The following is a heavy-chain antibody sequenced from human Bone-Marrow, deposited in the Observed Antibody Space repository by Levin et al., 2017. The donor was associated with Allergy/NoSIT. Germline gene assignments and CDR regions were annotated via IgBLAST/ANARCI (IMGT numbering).Heavy chain of an antibody. V-gene: IGHV3-23*01. J-gene: IGHJ4*02. CDR1: GFTFSSNA. Sequence: GGSLRLSCAASGFTFSSNAMSWVRQAPGKGLEWVSAISGGGGTIYYADSVKGRFTISRDNSKNTLYLQMNSLRVEDTAVYYCAKSVIIGTLAYWGQGTLVTVSS. CDR3: AKSVIIGTLAY. D-gene: IGHD3-3*01. CDR2: ISGGGGTI.